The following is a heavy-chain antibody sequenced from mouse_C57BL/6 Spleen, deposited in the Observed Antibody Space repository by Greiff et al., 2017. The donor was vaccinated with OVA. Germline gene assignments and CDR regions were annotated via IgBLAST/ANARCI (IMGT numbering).Heavy chain of an antibody. D-gene: IGHD2-5*01. J-gene: IGHJ3*01. Sequence: EVKLQESGGDLVKPGGSLKLSCAASGFTFSSYGMSWVRQTPDKRLEWVATISSGGSYTYYPDSVKGRFTISRDNAKNTLYLQMSSLKSEDTAMYYCARHEYSNYFAYWGQGTLVTVSA. CDR2: ISSGGSYT. CDR3: ARHEYSNYFAY. CDR1: GFTFSSYG. V-gene: IGHV5-6*01.